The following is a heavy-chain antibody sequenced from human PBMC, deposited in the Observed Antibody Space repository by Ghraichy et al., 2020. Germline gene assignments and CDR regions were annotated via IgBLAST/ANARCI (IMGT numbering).Heavy chain of an antibody. J-gene: IGHJ3*02. D-gene: IGHD1-1*01. CDR3: ARVGRNWNDGGRDLSAFDI. Sequence: GGSLRLSCVASRFTFGIYWMHWVRQAPGKGLVWVSRISGDGSITNYADSVKGRFTISRDNAKNTLYLQMNSLRVDDTAVYYCARVGRNWNDGGRDLSAFDIWGQGTMVTVSS. CDR1: RFTFGIYW. V-gene: IGHV3-74*01. CDR2: ISGDGSIT.